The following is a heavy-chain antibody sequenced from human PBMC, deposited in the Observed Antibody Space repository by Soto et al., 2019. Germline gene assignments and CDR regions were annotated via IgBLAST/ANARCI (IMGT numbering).Heavy chain of an antibody. CDR2: IWYDGSNK. D-gene: IGHD3-22*01. Sequence: TGGSLRLSCAASGFTFSSYGMHWVRQAPGKGLEWVAVIWYDGSNKYYADSVKGRFTISRDNSKNTLYLQMNSLRAEDTAVYYCARERYYDSSGYLGYGMDVWGQGTTVTVSS. V-gene: IGHV3-33*01. CDR3: ARERYYDSSGYLGYGMDV. J-gene: IGHJ6*02. CDR1: GFTFSSYG.